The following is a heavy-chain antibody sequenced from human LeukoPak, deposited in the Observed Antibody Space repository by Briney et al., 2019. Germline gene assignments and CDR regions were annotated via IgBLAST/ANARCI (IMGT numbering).Heavy chain of an antibody. J-gene: IGHJ4*02. CDR2: ISSSTSTI. D-gene: IGHD5-12*01. CDR1: GFTFSTYS. CDR3: AKAPGWLRFDY. Sequence: GGSLRLSCAASGFTFSTYSMNWVRQAPGKGLEWVSYISSSTSTIYYADSVKGRFTISRDNAKNSLYLQMNSLRAEDTAVYYCAKAPGWLRFDYWGQGTLVTVSS. V-gene: IGHV3-48*01.